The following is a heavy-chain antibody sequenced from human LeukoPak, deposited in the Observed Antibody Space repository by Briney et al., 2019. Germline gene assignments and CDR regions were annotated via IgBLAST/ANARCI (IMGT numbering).Heavy chain of an antibody. CDR1: GGSISSGGYH. CDR3: ARHYDLYYYTDV. Sequence: PSETLSLTCTVSGGSISSGGYHWSWIRQHPGKGLEWIGYISYSGTTYYNPSLKSRVTLSVDTSTNQFSLRLSSVTAADTAVYYCARHYDLYYYTDVWGKGTTVTVSS. CDR2: ISYSGTT. D-gene: IGHD3-22*01. V-gene: IGHV4-31*03. J-gene: IGHJ6*03.